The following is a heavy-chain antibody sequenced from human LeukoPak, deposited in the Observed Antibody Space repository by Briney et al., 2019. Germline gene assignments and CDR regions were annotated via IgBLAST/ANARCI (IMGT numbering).Heavy chain of an antibody. D-gene: IGHD6-19*01. J-gene: IGHJ3*02. V-gene: IGHV3-23*01. CDR3: ANPYRGGWHRPRYDAFDI. CDR1: GFTFSSYA. Sequence: PGGSLRLSCAASGFTFSSYAMSWVRQAPGKGLEWVSAISGSGGSTYYADSVKGRFTISRDNSKNTLYLQMNSLRAEDTAVYYCANPYRGGWHRPRYDAFDIWGQGTMVTVSS. CDR2: ISGSGGST.